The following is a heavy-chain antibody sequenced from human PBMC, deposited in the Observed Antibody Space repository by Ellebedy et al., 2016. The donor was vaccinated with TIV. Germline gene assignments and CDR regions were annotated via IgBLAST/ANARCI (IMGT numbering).Heavy chain of an antibody. CDR3: AREDYGGNSDY. Sequence: SVKVSXXASGGTFSSYAISWVRQAPGQGLEWMGGIIPIFGTANYAQKFQGRVTITADESTSTAYMELSSLRSEDTAVYYCAREDYGGNSDYWGQGTLVTVSS. J-gene: IGHJ4*02. CDR1: GGTFSSYA. CDR2: IIPIFGTA. D-gene: IGHD4-23*01. V-gene: IGHV1-69*13.